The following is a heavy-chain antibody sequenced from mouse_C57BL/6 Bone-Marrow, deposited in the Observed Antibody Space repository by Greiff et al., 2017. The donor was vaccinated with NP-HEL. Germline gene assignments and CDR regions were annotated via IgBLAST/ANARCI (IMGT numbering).Heavy chain of an antibody. V-gene: IGHV1-82*01. CDR1: GYAFSSSW. Sequence: QVQLQQSGPELVKPGASVKISCKASGYAFSSSWMNWVKQRPGKGLEWIGRIYPGDGDTNYNGKFKGKATLTADKSSSTAYMQLSSLTSEDSAVYFCARVWAYYAMDYWGQGTSVTVSS. CDR3: ARVWAYYAMDY. CDR2: IYPGDGDT. J-gene: IGHJ4*01. D-gene: IGHD4-1*01.